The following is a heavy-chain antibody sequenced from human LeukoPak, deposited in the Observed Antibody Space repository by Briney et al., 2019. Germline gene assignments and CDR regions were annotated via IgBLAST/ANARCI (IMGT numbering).Heavy chain of an antibody. CDR2: IYYSGST. Sequence: PSETLSLTCTVSGGSISSGDYYWSWIRQPPGKSLEWIGYIYYSGSTYYNPSLKSRVTISVDTSKNQFSLKLSSVTAADTAVYYCARGLWYSSSWYLDYWGQGTLVTVSS. CDR1: GGSISSGDYY. CDR3: ARGLWYSSSWYLDY. D-gene: IGHD6-13*01. V-gene: IGHV4-30-4*01. J-gene: IGHJ4*02.